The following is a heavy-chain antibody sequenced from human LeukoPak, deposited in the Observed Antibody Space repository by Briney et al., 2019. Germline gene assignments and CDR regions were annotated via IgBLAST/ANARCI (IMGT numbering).Heavy chain of an antibody. J-gene: IGHJ4*02. CDR1: GFTFTSSA. V-gene: IGHV3-23*01. CDR3: AKVGTVYFPLDF. D-gene: IGHD2/OR15-2a*01. CDR2: ISGRSGTA. Sequence: GGSLRLSCVASGFTFTSSAMSWVRQAPGKGLEWVSAISGRSGTAYYADSVKGRFTISRDNSKNTLYLQMNSLRAGDTAVYYCAKVGTVYFPLDFWGQGTLVTVSS.